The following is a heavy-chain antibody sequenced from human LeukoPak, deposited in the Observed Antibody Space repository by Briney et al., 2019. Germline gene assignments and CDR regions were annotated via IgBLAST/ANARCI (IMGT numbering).Heavy chain of an antibody. Sequence: GGSLRLSCTASGFTFSSYAMSWVRQAPGKGLEWVSAISGIGGSTLYADSVKGRFTISRDNAKNSLYLQMNSLRAEDTAVYYCARDPDCSGGSCYSDFDYWGQGTLVTVSS. V-gene: IGHV3-23*01. CDR2: ISGIGGST. CDR3: ARDPDCSGGSCYSDFDY. CDR1: GFTFSSYA. D-gene: IGHD2-15*01. J-gene: IGHJ4*02.